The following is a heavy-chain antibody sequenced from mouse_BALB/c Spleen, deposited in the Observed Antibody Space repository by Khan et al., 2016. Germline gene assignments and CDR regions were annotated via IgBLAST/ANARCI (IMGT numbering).Heavy chain of an antibody. V-gene: IGHV1S135*01. Sequence: VQLQQPGPELGKPGASVKISCKASGYSFTGYNMYWVKQSHRKSLEWIGYIDPYNGGTSYNQKSKGKATLTVDKSSRTAYMHLNSLTSEDSAIYYCARNYRDAMDYWGQGTSVTVSS. CDR2: IDPYNGGT. J-gene: IGHJ4*01. CDR3: ARNYRDAMDY. D-gene: IGHD2-12*01. CDR1: GYSFTGYN.